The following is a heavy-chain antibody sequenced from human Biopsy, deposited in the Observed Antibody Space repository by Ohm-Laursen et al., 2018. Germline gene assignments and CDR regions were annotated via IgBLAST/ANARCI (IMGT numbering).Heavy chain of an antibody. Sequence: GSLRLSCTASGSIFSRNDMSWVRQAPEKGLEWVSGISGSGASTYYADSVKGRFTISRGNSKNTLFLQMDSLRADDTAVYYCVKAYSAIYWFDPWGQGTLVTVSS. CDR3: VKAYSAIYWFDP. J-gene: IGHJ5*02. CDR1: GSIFSRND. V-gene: IGHV3-23*01. D-gene: IGHD2-21*01. CDR2: ISGSGAST.